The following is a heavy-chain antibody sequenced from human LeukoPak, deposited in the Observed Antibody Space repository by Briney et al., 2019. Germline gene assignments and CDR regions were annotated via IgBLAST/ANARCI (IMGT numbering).Heavy chain of an antibody. CDR1: GGSISSSSYY. J-gene: IGHJ4*02. CDR3: ARHWVQVEGGYFDY. Sequence: SETLSLTCTVSGGSISSSSYYWGWIRQPPGKGLEWFGRIYYSESTYYNPSLNRRVTISVDTSKNQFSLKLSSVTAANTAVYYCARHWVQVEGGYFDYWGQGTLVTVSS. CDR2: IYYSEST. D-gene: IGHD1-26*01. V-gene: IGHV4-39*01.